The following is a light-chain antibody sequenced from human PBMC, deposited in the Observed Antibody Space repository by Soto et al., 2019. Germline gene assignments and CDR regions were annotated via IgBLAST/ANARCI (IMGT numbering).Light chain of an antibody. V-gene: IGKV3-15*01. CDR3: QQYNNWPPLT. CDR1: QSVSSN. CDR2: GAS. J-gene: IGKJ4*01. Sequence: EIVMTQSPATLSVSPGERATLSCRASQSVSSNLAWYQQKPGQAPRLLIYGASTRATGIPARFSGSGSVTEFTPTISSLQSEDFAVYYCQQYNNWPPLTFGGGTKVEIK.